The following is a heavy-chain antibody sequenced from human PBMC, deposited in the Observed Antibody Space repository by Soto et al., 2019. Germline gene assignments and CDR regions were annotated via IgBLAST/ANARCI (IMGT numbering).Heavy chain of an antibody. V-gene: IGHV4-59*08. Sequence: QVQLQESGPGLVKPSETLSLTCTVSGGSISSYYWSWIRQPPGKGLEWIGYIYYSGSTNYNPSLKGRLTISVDTSKNQFSLKLSSVPAADTAVYYCARFKRDGDYWFDPWGQGTLVTVSS. CDR3: ARFKRDGDYWFDP. J-gene: IGHJ5*02. D-gene: IGHD4-17*01. CDR2: IYYSGST. CDR1: GGSISSYY.